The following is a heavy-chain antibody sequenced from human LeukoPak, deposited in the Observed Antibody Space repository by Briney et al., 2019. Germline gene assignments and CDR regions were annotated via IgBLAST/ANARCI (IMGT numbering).Heavy chain of an antibody. J-gene: IGHJ4*02. CDR3: ARDSTYYYGSGSSGPHYFDY. CDR2: ISYDGGNT. CDR1: GFTFSSYA. D-gene: IGHD3-10*01. Sequence: GGSLRLSCAASGFTFSSYAMHWVRQAPGKGLEWVAVISYDGGNTYYADSVKGRFTNSRDNSKNTLYLQLNSLRAEDTAVYYCARDSTYYYGSGSSGPHYFDYWGQGTLVTVSS. V-gene: IGHV3-30*01.